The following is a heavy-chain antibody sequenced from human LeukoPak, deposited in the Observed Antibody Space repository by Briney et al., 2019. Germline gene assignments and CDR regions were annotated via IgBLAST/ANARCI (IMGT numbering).Heavy chain of an antibody. CDR1: GGSISSYY. V-gene: IGHV4-59*01. CDR2: IFYSGST. J-gene: IGHJ6*03. Sequence: SETLSLTCTVSGGSISSYYWSWIRQPPGKGLEWIGYIFYSGSTNYSPSLKSRVTISVDTSKNQFSLKLNSVTAADTAVYYCARGIVVVAQLGFYFYYMDVWGKGTTVTISS. D-gene: IGHD2-15*01. CDR3: ARGIVVVAQLGFYFYYMDV.